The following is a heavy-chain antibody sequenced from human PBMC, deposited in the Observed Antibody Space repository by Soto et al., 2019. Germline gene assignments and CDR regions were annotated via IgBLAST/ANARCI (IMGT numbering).Heavy chain of an antibody. CDR3: ATWGYGSGSFYNELSYFDY. D-gene: IGHD3-10*01. Sequence: QVQLVESGGGVIQPGRSLRLSCAASGITFSRYAMHWVRQAPGKGLEWVAVISSDGNNKFYADSVEGRFTISRDNSKNTVYLQMNSLAAGDTALYYCATWGYGSGSFYNELSYFDYWGQGTLVIVSS. CDR1: GITFSRYA. J-gene: IGHJ4*02. CDR2: ISSDGNNK. V-gene: IGHV3-30*04.